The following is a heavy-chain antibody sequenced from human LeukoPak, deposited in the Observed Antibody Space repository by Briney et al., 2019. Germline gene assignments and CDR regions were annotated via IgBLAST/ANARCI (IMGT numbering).Heavy chain of an antibody. CDR2: IYYSGST. CDR3: ARRIAAAGTSPWFDP. J-gene: IGHJ5*02. D-gene: IGHD6-13*01. Sequence: PSETLSLTCTVSGGSISSYYWSWIRQPPGKGLEWIGYIYYSGSTNYNPSLKSRVTISVDTSKNQFSLKLSSVTAADTAVYYCARRIAAAGTSPWFDPWGQGTLVTVSS. V-gene: IGHV4-59*12. CDR1: GGSISSYY.